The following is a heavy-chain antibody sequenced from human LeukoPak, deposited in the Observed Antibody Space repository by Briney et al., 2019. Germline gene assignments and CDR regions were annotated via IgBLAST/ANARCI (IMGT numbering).Heavy chain of an antibody. V-gene: IGHV3-21*01. Sequence: GGSLRLSCAASGFTFSSYSMNWVRQAPGKGLEWVSSISSSSSYIYYADSVKGRFTISRDNAKNSLYLQMSSLRAEDTAVYYCARGTTGTTMDAFDIWGQGTMVTVSS. J-gene: IGHJ3*02. CDR2: ISSSSSYI. CDR3: ARGTTGTTMDAFDI. CDR1: GFTFSSYS. D-gene: IGHD1-1*01.